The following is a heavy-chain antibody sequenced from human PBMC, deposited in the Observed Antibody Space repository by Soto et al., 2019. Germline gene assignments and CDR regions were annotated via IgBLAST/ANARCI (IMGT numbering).Heavy chain of an antibody. V-gene: IGHV3-72*01. CDR3: ARDLAGASDVEP. CDR2: IRNKANSYTR. D-gene: IGHD1-1*01. J-gene: IGHJ2*01. CDR1: GFIFSDQY. Sequence: EGQLVESGGGLVQPGGSLRLSCAASGFIFSDQYMYWVRQAPGKGLEWVGRIRNKANSYTREYAASVKGRFTILRDDSMTPLSLQMNSLKTEDPILYYNARDLAGASDVEPWGRGNLLSVPS.